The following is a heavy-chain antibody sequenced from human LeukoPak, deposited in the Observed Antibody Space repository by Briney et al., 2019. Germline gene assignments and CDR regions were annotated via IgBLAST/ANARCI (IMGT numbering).Heavy chain of an antibody. CDR1: GVSISSSSYY. Sequence: SETLSLTCAVSGVSISSSSYYWSWLRQPAGMGLVWVGRIYTSGSTHYIPSLKSRLTISVDTSKNQFSLRLSSVTAADTAVYYCARDAWFGAGRTFDYWGQGTLVTVSS. D-gene: IGHD3-10*01. CDR2: IYTSGST. J-gene: IGHJ4*02. V-gene: IGHV4-61*02. CDR3: ARDAWFGAGRTFDY.